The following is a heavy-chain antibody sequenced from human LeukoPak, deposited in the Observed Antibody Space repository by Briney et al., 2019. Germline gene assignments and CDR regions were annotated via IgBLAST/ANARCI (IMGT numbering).Heavy chain of an antibody. CDR1: AFTFSSYG. Sequence: GGSLRLSCAASAFTFSSYGMHWVRQAPGKGLEWVAVISYDGSNKYYADSVKGRFTISRDNSKNTLYLQMNSLRAEDTAVYYCAKDVGYYGSGSSSDYWGQGTLVTVSS. CDR2: ISYDGSNK. V-gene: IGHV3-30*18. CDR3: AKDVGYYGSGSSSDY. D-gene: IGHD3-10*01. J-gene: IGHJ4*02.